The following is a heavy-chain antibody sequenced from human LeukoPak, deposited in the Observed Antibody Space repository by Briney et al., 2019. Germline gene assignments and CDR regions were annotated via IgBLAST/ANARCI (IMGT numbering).Heavy chain of an antibody. J-gene: IGHJ6*02. CDR1: GFTFSSYG. Sequence: GGSLRLSCAASGFTFSSYGMHWVRQAPGKGLEWVAVISYDGSNEYYADSVKGRFTISRDNSKNTLYPQMNSLRAEDTAVHYCAKEWKGTAMVFWAYYYYYGMDVWGQGTTVTVSS. CDR3: AKEWKGTAMVFWAYYYYYGMDV. D-gene: IGHD5-18*01. V-gene: IGHV3-30*18. CDR2: ISYDGSNE.